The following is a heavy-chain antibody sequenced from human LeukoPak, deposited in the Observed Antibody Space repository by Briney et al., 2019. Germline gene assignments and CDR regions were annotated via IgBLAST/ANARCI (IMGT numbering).Heavy chain of an antibody. V-gene: IGHV4-59*11. CDR3: ARESTYYYDSSGHAAFDI. J-gene: IGHJ3*02. CDR2: IYYSGST. CDR1: GGSISSHY. Sequence: SETLSLTCTVSGGSISSHYWSWIRQPPGKGLEWIGYIYYSGSTNYNPSLKSRVTISVDTSKNQFSLKLSSVTAADTAVYYCARESTYYYDSSGHAAFDIWGQGTMVTVSS. D-gene: IGHD3-22*01.